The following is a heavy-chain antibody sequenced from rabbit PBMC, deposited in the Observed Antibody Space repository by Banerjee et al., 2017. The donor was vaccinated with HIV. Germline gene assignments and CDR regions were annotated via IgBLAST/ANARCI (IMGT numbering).Heavy chain of an antibody. CDR2: INTSSGNT. CDR3: ARRSSSSGADYYPL. CDR1: GFTLSSYW. Sequence: QEQLVESGGGLVQPEGSLTLTCKASGFTLSSYWMWWVRQAPGKGLEWIACINTSSGNTVYASWAKGRFTISKTSSTTVTLQMTSLTAADTATYFCARRSSSSGADYYPLWGPGTLVTVS. V-gene: IGHV1S45*01. J-gene: IGHJ4*01. D-gene: IGHD1-1*01.